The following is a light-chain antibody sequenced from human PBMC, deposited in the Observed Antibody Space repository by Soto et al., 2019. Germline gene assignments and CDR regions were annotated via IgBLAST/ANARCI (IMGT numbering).Light chain of an antibody. CDR1: QDIKNY. CDR3: QHYDHLPPLS. CDR2: DAS. V-gene: IGKV1-33*01. Sequence: DIQMTQSPSSLSASVGDRVTITCQASQDIKNYLNWYQQKPGKAPNLLIYDASNLKTGVPSRFSGSASGTHFTFTISSLQPEDIATYYCQHYDHLPPLSFGGWTKVEIK. J-gene: IGKJ4*01.